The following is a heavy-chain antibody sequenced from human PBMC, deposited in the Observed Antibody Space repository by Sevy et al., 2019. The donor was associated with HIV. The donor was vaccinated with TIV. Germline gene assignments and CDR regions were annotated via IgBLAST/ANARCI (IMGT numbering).Heavy chain of an antibody. J-gene: IGHJ6*02. CDR1: GGTFSNNA. D-gene: IGHD3-22*01. CDR2: FIPMFDTA. V-gene: IGHV1-69*13. Sequence: ASVKVSCKASGGTFSNNAISWVRQAPGQGLEWMGGFIPMFDTANYAQKFQGKVTLTADGSTTTAYMELSSLRSDDTAVYYCAGSYFDSSGYSPLYYYGMDVWGQGTTVTVSS. CDR3: AGSYFDSSGYSPLYYYGMDV.